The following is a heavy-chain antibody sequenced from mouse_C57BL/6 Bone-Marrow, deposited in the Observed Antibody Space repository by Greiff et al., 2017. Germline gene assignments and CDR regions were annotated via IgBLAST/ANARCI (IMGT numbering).Heavy chain of an antibody. CDR3: ARYCYGIAMDY. D-gene: IGHD1-2*01. Sequence: QVQLQQPGAELVKPGASVKLSCKASGYTFTSYWMHWVKQRPGQGLEWIGDIYPGSGSTNYNEKFKSKATLTVDTSSSTAYMQLSSLTSEDSAVYYCARYCYGIAMDYWGQGTSVTVSS. CDR1: GYTFTSYW. CDR2: IYPGSGST. V-gene: IGHV1-55*01. J-gene: IGHJ4*01.